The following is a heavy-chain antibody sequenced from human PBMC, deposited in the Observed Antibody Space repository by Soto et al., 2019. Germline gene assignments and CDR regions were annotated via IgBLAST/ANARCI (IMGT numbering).Heavy chain of an antibody. D-gene: IGHD6-19*01. CDR2: IIPIFGTA. J-gene: IGHJ6*02. CDR3: AEAVADPGEGFYGMDV. CDR1: GGTFSSYA. V-gene: IGHV1-69*13. Sequence: SVKVSCKASGGTFSSYAISWVRQAPGQGLEWMGGIIPIFGTANYAQKFQGRVTITADESTSTAYMELSSLRSEDTAVYYCAEAVADPGEGFYGMDVWGQGTTVTVSS.